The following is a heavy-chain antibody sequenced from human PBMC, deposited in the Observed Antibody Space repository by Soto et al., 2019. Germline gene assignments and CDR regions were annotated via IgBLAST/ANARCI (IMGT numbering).Heavy chain of an antibody. CDR1: GFTVSSNY. CDR3: ARDRRGGQWLVFGAFDI. V-gene: IGHV3-66*01. J-gene: IGHJ3*02. CDR2: IYSGGST. D-gene: IGHD6-19*01. Sequence: GGSLRLSCAASGFTVSSNYMSWVRQAPGKGLEWVSVIYSGGSTYYADSVKGRFTISRDNSKNTLYLQMNSLRAEDTAVYYCARDRRGGQWLVFGAFDIWDQGTMVTVSS.